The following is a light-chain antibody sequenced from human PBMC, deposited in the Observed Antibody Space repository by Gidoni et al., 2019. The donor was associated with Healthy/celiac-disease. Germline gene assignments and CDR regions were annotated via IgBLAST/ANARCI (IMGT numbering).Light chain of an antibody. Sequence: DIVLTQSPATMSLSPGERATLSCRASQSVSSYLAWYQQQPGQAPRLLIYDASTRATGIPARFSGRGSGTDFTLTISSLEPEDFAVYYCQQRSNWPPTFGGGTKVEIK. CDR1: QSVSSY. V-gene: IGKV3-11*01. J-gene: IGKJ4*01. CDR2: DAS. CDR3: QQRSNWPPT.